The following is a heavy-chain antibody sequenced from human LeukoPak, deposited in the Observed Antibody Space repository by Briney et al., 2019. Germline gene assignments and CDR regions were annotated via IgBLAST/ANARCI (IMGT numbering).Heavy chain of an antibody. CDR1: GGSISSSSYY. D-gene: IGHD2-2*01. CDR2: IYYSGST. CDR3: ARRVYCSSTSCPGAFDI. J-gene: IGHJ3*02. V-gene: IGHV4-39*07. Sequence: SETLSLTCTVSGGSISSSSYYWGWIRQPPGKGLEWIGSIYYSGSTYYNPSLKSRVTISVDTSKNQFSLKLSSVTAADTAVYYCARRVYCSSTSCPGAFDIWGQGTMVTVSS.